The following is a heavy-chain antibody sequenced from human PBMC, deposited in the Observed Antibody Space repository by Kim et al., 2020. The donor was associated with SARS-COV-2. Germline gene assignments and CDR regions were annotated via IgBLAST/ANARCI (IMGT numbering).Heavy chain of an antibody. CDR1: GFTFSSYW. D-gene: IGHD3-16*01. Sequence: GGSLRLSCAASGFTFSSYWMSWVRQAPGKGLEWVANINQDGSERYYVDSVKGRFTISRDNAKNSLYLQMSSLRAEDTAVYHCAREPGGGFDYWGQGTLVTVSS. CDR2: INQDGSER. V-gene: IGHV3-7*01. CDR3: AREPGGGFDY. J-gene: IGHJ4*02.